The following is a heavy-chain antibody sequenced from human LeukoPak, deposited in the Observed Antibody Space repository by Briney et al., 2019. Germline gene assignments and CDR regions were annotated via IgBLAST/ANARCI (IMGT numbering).Heavy chain of an antibody. CDR3: ARESYSSGWYPQGKYYYYYGMDV. CDR2: ISAYNGNT. CDR1: GYAFTSYG. D-gene: IGHD6-19*01. Sequence: ASVKVSCKASGYAFTSYGISWVRQAPGQGLEWMGWISAYNGNTNYAQKLQGRVTMTTDTSTSTAYMELRSLRSDDTAVYYCARESYSSGWYPQGKYYYYYGMDVWGQGTTVTVSS. V-gene: IGHV1-18*01. J-gene: IGHJ6*02.